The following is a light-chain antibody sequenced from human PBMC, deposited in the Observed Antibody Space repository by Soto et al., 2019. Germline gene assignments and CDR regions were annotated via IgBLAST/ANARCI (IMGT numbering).Light chain of an antibody. Sequence: EIVLTQSPGILSLSPGERATLSCRASQSVTSNYLAWYQQKPGQAPRLLLYSASSRAAGLPDRFSGSGSGTDFTLTISRLEPEDFAVYYCQQYGNSPTTFGQGTKVEIK. CDR3: QQYGNSPTT. J-gene: IGKJ1*01. V-gene: IGKV3-20*01. CDR1: QSVTSNY. CDR2: SAS.